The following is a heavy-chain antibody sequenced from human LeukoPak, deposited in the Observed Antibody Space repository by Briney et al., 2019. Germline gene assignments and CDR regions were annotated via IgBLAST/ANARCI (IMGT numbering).Heavy chain of an antibody. Sequence: GGSLRLSCAASGFTFSTYTMNWVRQAPGKGLEYVSAISSNGGSTYYANSVKGRFTISRDNSKNTLYLQMGSLRAEDMAVYYCARSSSMRGSGSYSYWGQGTLVTVSS. CDR1: GFTFSTYT. CDR3: ARSSSMRGSGSYSY. J-gene: IGHJ4*02. D-gene: IGHD3-10*01. CDR2: ISSNGGST. V-gene: IGHV3-64*01.